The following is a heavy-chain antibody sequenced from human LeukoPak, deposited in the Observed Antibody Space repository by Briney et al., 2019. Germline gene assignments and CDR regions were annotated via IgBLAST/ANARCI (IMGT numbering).Heavy chain of an antibody. D-gene: IGHD5-12*01. J-gene: IGHJ4*02. V-gene: IGHV3-15*07. Sequence: GGSLRLSCAASGFTFSKAWMYWVRQAPGKGLEWVGRIKSKTDGGTTDYAAPVKGRFTISRDDSKNTLFLQMNSLKTEHTATYYCTTPKYSGYDFYFWGQGTLVTVSS. CDR1: GFTFSKAW. CDR2: IKSKTDGGTT. CDR3: TTPKYSGYDFYF.